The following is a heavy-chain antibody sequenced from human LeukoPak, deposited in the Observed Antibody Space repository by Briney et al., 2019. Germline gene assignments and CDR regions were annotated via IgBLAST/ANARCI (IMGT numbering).Heavy chain of an antibody. Sequence: SETLSLTCTVSGGSISSGGYYWSWIRQPPGKGLEWLGYIYHSGSTYYNPSLKSRVTISVDTSKNQFSLKLSSVTAADTAVYYCATVGEGIVGATVDYWGQGTLVTVSS. CDR3: ATVGEGIVGATVDY. CDR2: IYHSGST. J-gene: IGHJ4*02. V-gene: IGHV4-30-2*01. D-gene: IGHD1-26*01. CDR1: GGSISSGGYY.